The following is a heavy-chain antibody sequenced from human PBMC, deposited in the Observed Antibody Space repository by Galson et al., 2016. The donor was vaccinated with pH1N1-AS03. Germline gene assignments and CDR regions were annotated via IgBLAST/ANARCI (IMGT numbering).Heavy chain of an antibody. V-gene: IGHV3-7*03. D-gene: IGHD6-13*01. CDR2: IKEDGTET. CDR1: GFTFRDYW. Sequence: SLRLSCAASGFTFRDYWMRWVRQAPGKGLEWVANIKEDGTETHYGGSVKGRFTISRDNAKNSVHLQMNSLRAEDTAVYYCAKESSIWSDHFDYWGQGILVTVSS. CDR3: AKESSIWSDHFDY. J-gene: IGHJ4*02.